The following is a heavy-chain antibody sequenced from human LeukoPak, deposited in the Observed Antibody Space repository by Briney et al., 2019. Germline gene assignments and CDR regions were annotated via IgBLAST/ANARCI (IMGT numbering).Heavy chain of an antibody. V-gene: IGHV3-23*01. CDR1: GVTLSNYA. CDR3: AKNARYFDWLPGDYFDY. CDR2: ISGSGGST. J-gene: IGHJ4*02. D-gene: IGHD3-9*01. Sequence: GGSLRLSCVASGVTLSNYAMSWARQAPGKGLEWVSAISGSGGSTYNTDSVKGRFTISRDHSKNTLYLEMNSLRAEDTAVYYCAKNARYFDWLPGDYFDYWGQGILVTVSS.